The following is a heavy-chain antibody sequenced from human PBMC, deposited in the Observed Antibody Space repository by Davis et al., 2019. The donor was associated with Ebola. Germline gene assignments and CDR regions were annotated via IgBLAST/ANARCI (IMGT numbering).Heavy chain of an antibody. CDR2: IYHSGST. CDR1: GGSISSYY. J-gene: IGHJ4*02. V-gene: IGHV4-59*01. Sequence: SETLSLTCTVSGGSISSYYWSWIRQPPGKGLEWIGYIYHSGSTNYNPSLKSRVTISVDTSKNQFSLKLSSVTAADTAVYYCARANQLLLYASDYWGQGTLVTVSS. D-gene: IGHD2-2*01. CDR3: ARANQLLLYASDY.